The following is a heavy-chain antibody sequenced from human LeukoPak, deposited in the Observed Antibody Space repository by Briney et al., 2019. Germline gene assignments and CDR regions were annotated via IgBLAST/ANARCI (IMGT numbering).Heavy chain of an antibody. Sequence: EASVKVSCKASGGIFSSYAISWVRQAPGQGLEWMGGIIPIFGTANYAQKFQGRVTITADESTSTAYMELSSLRSEDTAVYYCARPYCSSTSCSMAGFDPWGQGTLVTVSS. CDR3: ARPYCSSTSCSMAGFDP. J-gene: IGHJ5*02. CDR2: IIPIFGTA. V-gene: IGHV1-69*13. CDR1: GGIFSSYA. D-gene: IGHD2-2*01.